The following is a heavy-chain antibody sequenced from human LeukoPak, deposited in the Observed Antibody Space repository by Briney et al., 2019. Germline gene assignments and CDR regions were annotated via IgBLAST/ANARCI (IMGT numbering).Heavy chain of an antibody. CDR1: GFTFSSYG. CDR2: ISNDGSNK. V-gene: IGHV3-30*18. D-gene: IGHD3-10*01. Sequence: PGRSLRLSCVASGFTFSSYGMHWVRQAPGKGLEWVAVISNDGSNKYYADSVKGRFTISRDNSKNTLYLQMNSLRAEDTAVYYCAKRGDSGSYLYFDNWDQGTLVSVSS. CDR3: AKRGDSGSYLYFDN. J-gene: IGHJ4*02.